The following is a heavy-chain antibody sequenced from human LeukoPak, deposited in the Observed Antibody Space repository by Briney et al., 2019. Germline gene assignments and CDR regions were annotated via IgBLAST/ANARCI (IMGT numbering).Heavy chain of an antibody. J-gene: IGHJ5*02. Sequence: SETLSLTCTVSSGSISSSSYYWDWIRQPPGKGLEWIGSIYYSGTTYYNPSLKSRVTISVDTSKNQFSLKLSSVTAADTAVYYCARLRDIVVIPAADANWFDPWGQGTLVTVSS. CDR2: IYYSGTT. CDR1: SGSISSSSYY. D-gene: IGHD2-2*01. CDR3: ARLRDIVVIPAADANWFDP. V-gene: IGHV4-39*01.